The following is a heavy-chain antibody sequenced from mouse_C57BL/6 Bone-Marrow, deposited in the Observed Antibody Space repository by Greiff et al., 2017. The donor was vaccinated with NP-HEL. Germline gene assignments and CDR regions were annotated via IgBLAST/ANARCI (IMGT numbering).Heavy chain of an antibody. CDR3: TTGYFDY. J-gene: IGHJ2*01. CDR2: IDPENGYT. Sequence: VQLQQSGAELVRPGASVKLSCTASGFTFTDDSMHWVKQRPEQGLEWIGWIDPENGYTEYAPKFQGKATLTADTSSNTAYLQLSSLTSEDTAVYYCTTGYFDYWGQGTTLTVSS. V-gene: IGHV14-4*01. CDR1: GFTFTDDS.